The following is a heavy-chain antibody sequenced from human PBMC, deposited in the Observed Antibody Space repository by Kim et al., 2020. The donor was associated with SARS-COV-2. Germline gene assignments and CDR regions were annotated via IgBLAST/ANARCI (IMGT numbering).Heavy chain of an antibody. J-gene: IGHJ6*02. Sequence: SETLSLTCTVSGGSISSYYWSWIRQPPGKGLEWIGYIYYSGSTNYNPSLKSRVTISVDTSKNQFSLKLSSVTAADTAVYYCARGLGVVILDVWGQGTTVTVSS. CDR2: IYYSGST. D-gene: IGHD3-22*01. CDR3: ARGLGVVILDV. CDR1: GGSISSYY. V-gene: IGHV4-59*01.